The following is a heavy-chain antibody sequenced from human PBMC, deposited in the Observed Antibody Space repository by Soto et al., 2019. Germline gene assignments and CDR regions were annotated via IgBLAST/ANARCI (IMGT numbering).Heavy chain of an antibody. J-gene: IGHJ4*02. CDR3: AKDKSNDFWSGYYTTLDY. Sequence: GGSLRLSCAASGFTFSTYAMSWVRQAPGKGLEWVSGISGSGGSTYYADSVKGRFTISRDSSKNTLFLQMNSLRVEDTAVYYCAKDKSNDFWSGYYTTLDYWGQGTLVTVSS. V-gene: IGHV3-23*01. D-gene: IGHD3-3*01. CDR2: ISGSGGST. CDR1: GFTFSTYA.